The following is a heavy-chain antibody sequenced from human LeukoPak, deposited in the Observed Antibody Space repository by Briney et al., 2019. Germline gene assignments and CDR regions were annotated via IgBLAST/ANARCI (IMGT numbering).Heavy chain of an antibody. CDR1: GGSISSSSYY. CDR2: VYYSGDT. V-gene: IGHV4-39*01. J-gene: IGHJ4*02. Sequence: PSETLSLTCTVSGGSISSSSYYCGWIRQPPGKGLEWIGTVYYSGDTYYSQSLKSRVTISADMSKNQLSLRLSSVTAADTAVYYCARLDYGDYGSFDYWGQGSLVTVSS. D-gene: IGHD4-17*01. CDR3: ARLDYGDYGSFDY.